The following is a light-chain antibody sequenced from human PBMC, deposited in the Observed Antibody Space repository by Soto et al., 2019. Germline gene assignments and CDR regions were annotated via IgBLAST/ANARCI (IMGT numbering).Light chain of an antibody. CDR3: QQSYSTPT. CDR1: QSISSY. Sequence: DIQMTQSPSSLSASVGDRVTITCRASQSISSYLNWYQQKPGKAPKLLIYAASSLQSGVSSRFIGSVSGTDFTLSISSLQPDYFATYYCQQSYSTPTFGPGTKVDIK. V-gene: IGKV1-39*01. CDR2: AAS. J-gene: IGKJ3*01.